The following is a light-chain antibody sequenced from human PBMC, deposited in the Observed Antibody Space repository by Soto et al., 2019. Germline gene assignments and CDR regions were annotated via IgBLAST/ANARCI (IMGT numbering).Light chain of an antibody. Sequence: QSVLAQPASVSGSPGHSITISCTGTSSDVGRYDFVSWFQQHPGKAPKLMIYDVSIRPSGVSDHFSGSKSGNTASLTISWLQAEDEADYYCSSYTNSSTFVFGTGTKVTDL. CDR3: SSYTNSSTFV. CDR2: DVS. V-gene: IGLV2-14*01. J-gene: IGLJ1*01. CDR1: SSDVGRYDF.